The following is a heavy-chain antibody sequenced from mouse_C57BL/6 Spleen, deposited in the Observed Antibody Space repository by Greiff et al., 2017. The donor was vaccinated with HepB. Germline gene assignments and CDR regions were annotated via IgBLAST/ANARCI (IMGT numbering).Heavy chain of an antibody. V-gene: IGHV14-2*01. CDR1: GFNIKDYY. J-gene: IGHJ4*01. D-gene: IGHD1-1*01. Sequence: EVQLQESGAELVKPGASVKLSCTASGFNIKDYYMHWVKQRTEQGLEWIGRIDPEDGETKYAPKFQGKATITADTSSNTAYLQLSSLTSEDTAVYYCARLITTVEDYYAMDYWGQGTSVTVSS. CDR3: ARLITTVEDYYAMDY. CDR2: IDPEDGET.